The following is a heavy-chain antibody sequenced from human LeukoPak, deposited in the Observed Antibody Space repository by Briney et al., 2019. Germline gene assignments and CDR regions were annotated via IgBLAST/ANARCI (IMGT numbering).Heavy chain of an antibody. CDR3: AKHPRIAVGGSPFDY. CDR2: ISYDGSNK. D-gene: IGHD6-19*01. V-gene: IGHV3-30*18. Sequence: GGSLRLSCAASGFTFSSYGMHWVRQAPGKGLEWVAVISYDGSNKYYADTVKGRFTISRDNSKNTLYLQMNSLRAEDTAVYYCAKHPRIAVGGSPFDYWGQRTLVTVSP. J-gene: IGHJ4*02. CDR1: GFTFSSYG.